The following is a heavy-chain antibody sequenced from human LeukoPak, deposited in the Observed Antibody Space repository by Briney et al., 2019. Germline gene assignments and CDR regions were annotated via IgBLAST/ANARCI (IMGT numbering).Heavy chain of an antibody. V-gene: IGHV4-59*01. Sequence: SETLSLTCTVSGGSISSYYWSWIRQPPGKGLEWIGYIYYSGSTNYNPSLKSRVTISVDTSKNQFSLKLSSVTAADTAVYYCARGGYYGSGSYSPFIWGQGTMVTVSS. D-gene: IGHD3-10*01. J-gene: IGHJ3*02. CDR2: IYYSGST. CDR3: ARGGYYGSGSYSPFI. CDR1: GGSISSYY.